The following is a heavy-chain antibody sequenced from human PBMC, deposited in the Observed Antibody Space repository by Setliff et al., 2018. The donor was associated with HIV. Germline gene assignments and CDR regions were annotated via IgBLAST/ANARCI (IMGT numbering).Heavy chain of an antibody. D-gene: IGHD3-10*01. CDR2: INHSGST. J-gene: IGHJ4*02. V-gene: IGHV4-34*01. CDR1: GGSFSGHY. CDR3: ARGPRYGSGTPFDY. Sequence: ASETLSLTCAVYGGSFSGHYWSWIRQPPGKGLEWIGEINHSGSTNYNPSLKSRVTTSVDTSKNQFSLKLSSVTAADTAVYYCARGPRYGSGTPFDYWGQGTLVTVSS.